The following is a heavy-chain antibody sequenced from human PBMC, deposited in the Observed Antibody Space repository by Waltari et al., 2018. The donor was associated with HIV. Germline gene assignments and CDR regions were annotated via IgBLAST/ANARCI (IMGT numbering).Heavy chain of an antibody. V-gene: IGHV4-39*02. CDR2: IYYSGST. CDR1: GGSISSSTYY. J-gene: IGHJ4*02. CDR3: ARYGWESAGHWYYFDY. Sequence: QLQLQESGPGLVKPSETLSLTCTVSGGSISSSTYYWGWIRQPPGKGLEWIGSIYYSGSTYYNPSLKSRVTISVDTSKNHFSLKLSSVTATDTAVYYCARYGWESAGHWYYFDYWGQGTLVTVSS. D-gene: IGHD1-26*01.